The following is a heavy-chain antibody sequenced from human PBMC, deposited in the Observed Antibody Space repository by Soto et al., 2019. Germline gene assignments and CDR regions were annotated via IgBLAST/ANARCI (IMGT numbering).Heavy chain of an antibody. CDR2: INHSGST. CDR3: ARVSDIVATMEVFDY. Sequence: LSLTFAVYGGSFSGYYWSWIRQPPGKGLEWIGEINHSGSTNYNPSLKSRVTISVDTSKNQFSLKLSSVTAADTAVYYCARVSDIVATMEVFDYWGQGTLVTVSS. V-gene: IGHV4-34*01. CDR1: GGSFSGYY. D-gene: IGHD5-12*01. J-gene: IGHJ4*02.